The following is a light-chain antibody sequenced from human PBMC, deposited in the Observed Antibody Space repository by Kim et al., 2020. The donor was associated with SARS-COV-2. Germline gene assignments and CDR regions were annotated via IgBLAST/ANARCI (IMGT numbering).Light chain of an antibody. Sequence: SPGVRATLSCRASQTVVSNYLAWYQQKPGQAPRLLIYGASSRATGIPDKFSGSGSGTDFTLTITRLEPEDSAVYYCQQYHMAPRTFGQGTKVDIK. CDR2: GAS. CDR1: QTVVSNY. J-gene: IGKJ1*01. V-gene: IGKV3-20*01. CDR3: QQYHMAPRT.